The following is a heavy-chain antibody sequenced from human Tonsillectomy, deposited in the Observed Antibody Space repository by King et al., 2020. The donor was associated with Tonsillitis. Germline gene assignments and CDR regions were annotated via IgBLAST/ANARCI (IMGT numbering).Heavy chain of an antibody. CDR1: GGSISGDY. V-gene: IGHV4-59*08. Sequence: VQLQESGPGLVKSSETLSLTCTVSGGSISGDYWSWIRQPPGKGLEWIGYIYDSGSTSYNPSLKSRLPYTNYNPSLKSRLIISVDTSKNQFSLKLSSVTGADAAVYYCAAGGGYFDYWGQGTLVTVSS. CDR2: IYDSGST. D-gene: IGHD1-14*01. CDR3: AAGGGYFDY. J-gene: IGHJ4*02.